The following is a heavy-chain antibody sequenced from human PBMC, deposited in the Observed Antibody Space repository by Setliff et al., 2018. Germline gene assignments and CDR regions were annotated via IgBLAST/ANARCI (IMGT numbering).Heavy chain of an antibody. V-gene: IGHV1-18*01. CDR2: INNYNTNT. J-gene: IGHJ4*02. D-gene: IGHD3-22*01. CDR3: ARDADYYDSSENPIVDY. Sequence: ASVKVSCKASGYTFTNYGITWVRQAPGQGLEWMGWINNYNTNTKYAQKLQGRVTMTTDTSTSTAYMDLRSLRSDDTAVYYCARDADYYDSSENPIVDYWGQGTLVTVSS. CDR1: GYTFTNYG.